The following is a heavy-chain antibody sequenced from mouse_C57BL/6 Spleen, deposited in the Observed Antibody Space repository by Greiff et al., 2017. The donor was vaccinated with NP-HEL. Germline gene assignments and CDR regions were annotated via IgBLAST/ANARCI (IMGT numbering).Heavy chain of an antibody. V-gene: IGHV1-64*01. Sequence: QVQLQQSGAELVKPGASVKLSCKASGYTFTSYWMHWVKQRPGQGLEWIGMIHPNSGSTNYNEKFKSKATLTVDKSSSTAYMQLSSLTSEDSAVYYCPTGTRYAMDYWGQGTSVTVSS. CDR2: IHPNSGST. D-gene: IGHD4-1*01. J-gene: IGHJ4*01. CDR1: GYTFTSYW. CDR3: PTGTRYAMDY.